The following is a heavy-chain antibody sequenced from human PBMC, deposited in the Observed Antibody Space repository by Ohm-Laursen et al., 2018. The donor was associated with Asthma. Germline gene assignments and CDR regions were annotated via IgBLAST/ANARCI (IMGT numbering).Heavy chain of an antibody. Sequence: GSLRLSCTASGFTFSSYAMSWVRQAPGKGLEWVSAISGSGGSTYYADSVKGRFTISRDNSKNTLYLQMNSLRAEDTAVYYCAKDQEYYDSSGYFGYWGQGTLVTVSS. CDR1: GFTFSSYA. CDR2: ISGSGGST. J-gene: IGHJ4*02. V-gene: IGHV3-23*01. CDR3: AKDQEYYDSSGYFGY. D-gene: IGHD3-22*01.